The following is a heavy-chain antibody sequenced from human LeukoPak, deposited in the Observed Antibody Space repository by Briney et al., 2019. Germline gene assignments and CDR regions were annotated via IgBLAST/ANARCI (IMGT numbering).Heavy chain of an antibody. CDR3: AKNVVVKRYIDF. CDR2: ISGGGRTT. V-gene: IGHV3-23*01. CDR1: GFTFSNHA. Sequence: GGSLRLSCAASGFTFSNHAMSWVRQALGQGLQWVAVISGGGRTTEYADFVKGRFAISRDNSKNTLSLQMNSLTVEDTAIYFCAKNVVVKRYIDFWGQGTLVTVSS. D-gene: IGHD2-15*01. J-gene: IGHJ4*02.